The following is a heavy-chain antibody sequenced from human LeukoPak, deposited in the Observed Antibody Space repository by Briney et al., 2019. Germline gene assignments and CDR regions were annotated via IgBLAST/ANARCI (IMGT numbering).Heavy chain of an antibody. V-gene: IGHV3-23*01. Sequence: GGSLRLSCAASGFTFSSYAMSWVRQAPGKGLEWVSAISGSGGSTYYADSVKGRFTISRDNAKNSLYLQMNSLRAEDTAVYYCARDYSSSWSLEAFDIWGQGTMVTVSS. J-gene: IGHJ3*02. CDR3: ARDYSSSWSLEAFDI. CDR2: ISGSGGST. CDR1: GFTFSSYA. D-gene: IGHD6-13*01.